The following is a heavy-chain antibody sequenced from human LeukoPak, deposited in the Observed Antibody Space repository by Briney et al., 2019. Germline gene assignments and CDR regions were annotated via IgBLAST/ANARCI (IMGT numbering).Heavy chain of an antibody. CDR1: GFTFSYYA. V-gene: IGHV3-33*01. CDR2: IWSAGSNK. CDR3: ARELFSSGSCPDG. D-gene: IGHD3-10*01. Sequence: GGSLRLSCSASGFTFSYYAIHWVRQAPGKGLEWVALIWSAGSNKYYADSVKGRITISRDNSKNTVYLQMNSLRAEDTAVYYCARELFSSGSCPDGWGQGTLVTVSS. J-gene: IGHJ4*02.